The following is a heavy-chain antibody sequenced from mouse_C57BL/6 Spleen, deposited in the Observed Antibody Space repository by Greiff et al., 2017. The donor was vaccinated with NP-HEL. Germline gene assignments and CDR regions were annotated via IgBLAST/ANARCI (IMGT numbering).Heavy chain of an antibody. CDR3: ARYPGLRRGGNYFDY. V-gene: IGHV7-3*01. D-gene: IGHD2-4*01. CDR2: IRNKANGYTT. CDR1: GFTFTDYY. J-gene: IGHJ2*01. Sequence: EVMLVESGGGLVQPGGSLSLSCAASGFTFTDYYMSWVRQPPGKALEWLGFIRNKANGYTTEYSASVKGRFTISRGNSQSILYLQMNALRAEDSATYYCARYPGLRRGGNYFDYWGQGTTLTVSS.